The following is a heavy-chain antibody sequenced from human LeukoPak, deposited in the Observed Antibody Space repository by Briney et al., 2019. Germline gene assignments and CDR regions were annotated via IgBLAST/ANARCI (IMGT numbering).Heavy chain of an antibody. J-gene: IGHJ4*02. CDR1: TTFA. V-gene: IGHV3-23*01. CDR3: AKVFYTSSFDF. Sequence: GGSLRLSRAAFTTFAISWVRQAPGRGLEGVSVISDRGEKTHYADSVRGRFTISRDNSKKTVSLQMNGLRVDDTAVYFCAKVFYTSSFDFSGQGILVTVSP. CDR2: ISDRGEKT. D-gene: IGHD2/OR15-2a*01.